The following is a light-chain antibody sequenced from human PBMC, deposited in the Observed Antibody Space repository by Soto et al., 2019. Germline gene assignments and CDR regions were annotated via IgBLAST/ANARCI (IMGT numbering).Light chain of an antibody. CDR1: QRFVSGL. J-gene: IGKJ5*01. CDR3: HQYGYSPTSHT. CDR2: DAS. Sequence: EIALTQTPSTLSLSPGDTATLSCRASQRFVSGLLAWHQQRPGQAPRLIINDASNSAPGVPDRFRGSGCGTDYTLTLNRLEPEDFAVSSCHQYGYSPTSHTFGQGTRVDI. V-gene: IGKV3-20*01.